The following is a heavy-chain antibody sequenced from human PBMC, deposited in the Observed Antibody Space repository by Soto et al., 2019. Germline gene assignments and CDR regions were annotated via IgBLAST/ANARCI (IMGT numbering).Heavy chain of an antibody. D-gene: IGHD6-19*01. CDR3: ARQQWVGRNYFYYGMDV. CDR1: GYDFTNYW. CDR2: IHPHDSDT. J-gene: IGHJ6*02. V-gene: IGHV5-51*01. Sequence: GESLKISCKGSGYDFTNYWIGWVRQMPGKGLECLGIIHPHDSDTRYSPSFEGQVTISTDKSINTAYLQWSSLRASDSGKYYCARQQWVGRNYFYYGMDVWGQGTTVTVSS.